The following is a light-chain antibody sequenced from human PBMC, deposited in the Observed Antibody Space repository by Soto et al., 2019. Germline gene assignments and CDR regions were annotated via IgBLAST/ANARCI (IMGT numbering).Light chain of an antibody. CDR3: QQSYSIPYT. V-gene: IGKV1-39*01. CDR2: VAS. J-gene: IGKJ2*01. CDR1: QSISSY. Sequence: DIQMTQSPSSLSASVGDRVTITCRASQSISSYLNWYQVKPGKAPKLLIDVASSLQSGVPSRFSGSGSGTDFTLTISSLQPEDCATYYCQQSYSIPYTFGQGTKIEIK.